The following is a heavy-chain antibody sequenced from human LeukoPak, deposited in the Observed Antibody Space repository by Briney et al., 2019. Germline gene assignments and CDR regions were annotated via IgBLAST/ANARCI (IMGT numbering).Heavy chain of an antibody. D-gene: IGHD3-3*01. J-gene: IGHJ4*02. CDR2: IYSGGST. Sequence: GGSLRLSCAASGFTVSSNYMSWVRQAPGKGLEWVSVIYSGGSTYYADSVKGRFTISRDNSKNTLYLQMNSLRAEDTAVYYCARRVRSGYYFDYWGQGALVTVSS. CDR1: GFTVSSNY. CDR3: ARRVRSGYYFDY. V-gene: IGHV3-53*05.